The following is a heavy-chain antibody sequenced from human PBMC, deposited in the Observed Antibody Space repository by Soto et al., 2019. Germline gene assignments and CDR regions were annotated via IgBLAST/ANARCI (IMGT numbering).Heavy chain of an antibody. CDR3: VSDMQVWRVAS. J-gene: IGHJ4*02. Sequence: EVPLVESGGGLVQPGESLRLSCAACGFTFSSYWMHWVRQAPGKGLVWVSRIIGDGSGATYADSVRGRFTVSRNNAENAVYRQMDSATAEDTAVHYRVSDMQVWRVASWGQGTLVTVSS. CDR2: IIGDGSGA. D-gene: IGHD2-2*01. CDR1: GFTFSSYW. V-gene: IGHV3-74*01.